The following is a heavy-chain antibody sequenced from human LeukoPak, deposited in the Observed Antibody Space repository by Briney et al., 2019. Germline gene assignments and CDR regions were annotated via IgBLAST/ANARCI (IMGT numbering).Heavy chain of an antibody. CDR3: AKGGPRGSVYYGGNSGLFDY. CDR2: ISWNSGSI. D-gene: IGHD4-23*01. Sequence: GGSLRLSCAASGFTFDDYAMHWVRQAPGKGLEWVSGISWNSGSIGYADSVKGRFTISRDNAKNSLYLQMNSLRAEDMALYYCAKGGPRGSVYYGGNSGLFDYWGQGTLVTVSS. V-gene: IGHV3-9*03. J-gene: IGHJ4*02. CDR1: GFTFDDYA.